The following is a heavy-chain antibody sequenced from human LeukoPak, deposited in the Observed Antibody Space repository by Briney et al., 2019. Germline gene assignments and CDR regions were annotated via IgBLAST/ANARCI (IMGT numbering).Heavy chain of an antibody. CDR3: ARGGVLWFGESHWFDP. V-gene: IGHV4-34*01. CDR1: GGSFSGYY. J-gene: IGHJ5*02. Sequence: ASETLSLTCAVYGGSFSGYYWSWIRQPPGKGLEWIGEINHSGSTNYNPSLKSRVAISVDTSKNQFSLKLSSVTAADTAVYYCARGGVLWFGESHWFDPWGQGTLVTVSS. CDR2: INHSGST. D-gene: IGHD3-10*01.